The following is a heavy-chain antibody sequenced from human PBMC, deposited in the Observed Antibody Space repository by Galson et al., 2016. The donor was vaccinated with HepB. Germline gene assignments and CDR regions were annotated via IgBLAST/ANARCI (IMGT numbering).Heavy chain of an antibody. CDR1: GGSISSSSLY. J-gene: IGHJ4*02. CDR2: IYYGGTT. CDR3: ARDGTFDDDTSGSGYDY. Sequence: ATLSLACSVSGGSISSSSLYWAWIRQSPGKGLEWIGTIYYGGTTYYNPSLNSRVTISLDMSKNQFPMDLNSVTAADTAVFYCARDGTFDDDTSGSGYDYWGQGILVTVSS. D-gene: IGHD3-22*01. V-gene: IGHV4-39*06.